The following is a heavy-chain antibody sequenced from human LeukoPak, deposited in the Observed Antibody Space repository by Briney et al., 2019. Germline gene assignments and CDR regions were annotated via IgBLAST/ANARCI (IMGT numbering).Heavy chain of an antibody. D-gene: IGHD3-3*01. CDR1: GYTFTSYG. CDR3: ARDRAEDFWSGYPNRFDP. Sequence: ASVKVSCKASGYTFTSYGISWVRQAPGQGLEWMGWISAYNGNTNYAQKLQGRVTMTTDTSTSTAYMELRSLRSDDTAVYYCARDRAEDFWSGYPNRFDPWGQGTLVTVSS. V-gene: IGHV1-18*01. J-gene: IGHJ5*02. CDR2: ISAYNGNT.